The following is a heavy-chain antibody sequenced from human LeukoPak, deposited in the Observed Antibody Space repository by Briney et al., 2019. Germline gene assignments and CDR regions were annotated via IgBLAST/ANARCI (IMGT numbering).Heavy chain of an antibody. D-gene: IGHD5-18*01. CDR1: GGTFSSYA. CDR2: IIPIFGTA. CDR3: ARVGTRGYSYGYSFDY. Sequence: SVKVSCKASGGTFSSYAISWVRQAPGQGLEWMGGIIPIFGTANYAQKFQGRVTITADDSTSTAYMELSSLRSEDTAVYYCARVGTRGYSYGYSFDYWGQGTLVTVSS. J-gene: IGHJ4*02. V-gene: IGHV1-69*13.